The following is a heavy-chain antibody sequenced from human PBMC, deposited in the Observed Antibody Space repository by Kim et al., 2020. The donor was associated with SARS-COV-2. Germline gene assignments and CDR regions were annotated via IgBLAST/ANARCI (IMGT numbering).Heavy chain of an antibody. D-gene: IGHD2-2*01. CDR2: INHSGST. CDR3: ARGAKLGYCSSTSCSYYFDY. V-gene: IGHV4-34*01. J-gene: IGHJ4*02. Sequence: SETLSLTCAVYGGSFSGYYWSWIRQPPGKGLEWIGEINHSGSTNYNPSLKSRVTISVDTSKNQFSLKLSSVTAADTAVYYCARGAKLGYCSSTSCSYYFDYWGQGTLVTVSS. CDR1: GGSFSGYY.